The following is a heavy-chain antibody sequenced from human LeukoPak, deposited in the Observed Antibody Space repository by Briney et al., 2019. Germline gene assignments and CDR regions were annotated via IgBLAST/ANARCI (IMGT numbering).Heavy chain of an antibody. Sequence: GGSLRLSCAASGFTFSDYYMSWIRQAPGKGLEWVSGISGSSGSTYYADSVKGRFTISRDNSKNTLYLQMNSLRAEDTAVYYCAKTYSSSRAHYYYYYYMDVWGKGTTVTISS. D-gene: IGHD6-13*01. V-gene: IGHV3-23*01. CDR3: AKTYSSSRAHYYYYYYMDV. J-gene: IGHJ6*03. CDR2: ISGSSGST. CDR1: GFTFSDYY.